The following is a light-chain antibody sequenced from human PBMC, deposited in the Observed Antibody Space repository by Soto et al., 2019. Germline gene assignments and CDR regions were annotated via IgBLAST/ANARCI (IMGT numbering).Light chain of an antibody. V-gene: IGKV3-20*01. Sequence: ELVLTQSPGTLSLSPGERATLSCRASQSVSTNYLAWYQQRPGQAPRLLIYGASSRATGIPERFSGSGSGTDFNLTISRLEPEDFAVYYCQQYGSSPLTFGGGTKVEIK. CDR2: GAS. J-gene: IGKJ4*01. CDR1: QSVSTNY. CDR3: QQYGSSPLT.